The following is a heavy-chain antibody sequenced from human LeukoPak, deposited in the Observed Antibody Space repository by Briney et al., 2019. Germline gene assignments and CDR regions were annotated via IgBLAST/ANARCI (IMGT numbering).Heavy chain of an antibody. CDR2: IYYSGST. CDR1: GGSISSYY. Sequence: SETLSLTCTVSGGSISSYYWSWIRQPPGKGLEWIGYIYYSGSTNYNPSLKSRVTISVDTSKNQFSLKLSSVTAADTAVYYCARGSVYYDILTGRVYWFDPWGQGTLVTVSS. D-gene: IGHD3-9*01. V-gene: IGHV4-59*01. CDR3: ARGSVYYDILTGRVYWFDP. J-gene: IGHJ5*02.